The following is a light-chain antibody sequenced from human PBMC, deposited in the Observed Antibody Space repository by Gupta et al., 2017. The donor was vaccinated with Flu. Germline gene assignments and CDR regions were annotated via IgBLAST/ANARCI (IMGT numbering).Light chain of an antibody. Sequence: STGAVTSGHFPYWFQQKPGHAPRTLLYDTSNKHSWTPARFSGSLLGGKAALTLSGAQPEDEAEYYCLLSYSDAQVFGGGTKLTVL. J-gene: IGLJ3*02. CDR1: TGAVTSGHF. V-gene: IGLV7-46*01. CDR2: DTS. CDR3: LLSYSDAQV.